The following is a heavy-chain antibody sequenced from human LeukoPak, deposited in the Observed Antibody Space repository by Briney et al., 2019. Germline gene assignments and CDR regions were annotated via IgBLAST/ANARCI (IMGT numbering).Heavy chain of an antibody. V-gene: IGHV1-8*01. J-gene: IGHJ6*02. Sequence: ASVKVSCKASGYTFTSYDINWVRQATGQGLEWMGWMNPNSGNTGYAQKFQGRVTMTRNTSISTAYMELSSLRSEDTAVYYCARADIVVVPAARAGMDVWGRGTTVTVSS. CDR2: MNPNSGNT. CDR3: ARADIVVVPAARAGMDV. CDR1: GYTFTSYD. D-gene: IGHD2-2*01.